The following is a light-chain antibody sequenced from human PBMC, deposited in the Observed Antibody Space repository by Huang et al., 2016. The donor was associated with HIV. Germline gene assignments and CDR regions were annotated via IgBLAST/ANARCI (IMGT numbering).Light chain of an antibody. CDR1: QDVGSH. CDR3: QQRGGWPPT. J-gene: IGKJ5*01. CDR2: DVS. Sequence: EIVMTQSPATVSLSPGERATLSCWASQDVGSHLAWYQQKPVQPPRLLIYDVSNRATGIPARFSGSGSGTDFTLTVTSLEPEDFAVYYCQQRGGWPPTFGQGTRLEIK. V-gene: IGKV3-11*01.